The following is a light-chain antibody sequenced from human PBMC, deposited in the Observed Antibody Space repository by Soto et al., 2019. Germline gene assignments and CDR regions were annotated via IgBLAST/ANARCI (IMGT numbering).Light chain of an antibody. CDR2: EGS. V-gene: IGLV2-23*01. CDR1: SSDVGSYIL. Sequence: HSALTQPASVSGSPGQSITISCTGTSSDVGSYILVSWYQQHPGKAPKLMIYEGSKRPSGVSNRFSGSKSGNTASLTISGLQAEDEADYYCCSYAGSSTDVVFGGGTKLTVL. CDR3: CSYAGSSTDVV. J-gene: IGLJ2*01.